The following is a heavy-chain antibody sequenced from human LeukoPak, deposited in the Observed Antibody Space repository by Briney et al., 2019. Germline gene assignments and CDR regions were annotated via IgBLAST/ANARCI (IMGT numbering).Heavy chain of an antibody. CDR3: ARDQNYYFDY. V-gene: IGHV3-11*04. CDR1: GFTFSDYY. J-gene: IGHJ4*02. Sequence: GGSLRLSCAASGFTFSDYYMSWIRQAPGKGLEWASYISSSGGTIYYADSVKGRFTISRDNSKNTLYLQMNSLRAEDTAVYYCARDQNYYFDYWGQGTLVTVSS. CDR2: ISSSGGTI.